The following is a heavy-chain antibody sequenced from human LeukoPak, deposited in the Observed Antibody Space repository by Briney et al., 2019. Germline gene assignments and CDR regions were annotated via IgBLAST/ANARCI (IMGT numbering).Heavy chain of an antibody. Sequence: KAGGSLRLSCAASGFTFSSYHMSWIRQAPGKGLEWVSYISSSGSTIYYADSVKGRFTISRDNAKNSLYLQMNSLRAEDTAVYYCASTVDTAMVTVCDYWGQGTLVTVSS. D-gene: IGHD5-18*01. J-gene: IGHJ4*02. V-gene: IGHV3-11*01. CDR2: ISSSGSTI. CDR1: GFTFSSYH. CDR3: ASTVDTAMVTVCDY.